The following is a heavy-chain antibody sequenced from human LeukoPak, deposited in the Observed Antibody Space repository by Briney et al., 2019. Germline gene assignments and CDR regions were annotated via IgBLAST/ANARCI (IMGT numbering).Heavy chain of an antibody. CDR2: IYTSGST. CDR1: GGSISSYY. D-gene: IGHD3-16*01. CDR3: ARLEMYLGISP. V-gene: IGHV4-4*09. Sequence: PSETLSLTCTVSGGSISSYYWSWIRQPPGKGLEWIGYIYTSGSTNYNPSLKSRVTISVDTSKNQFSLKLSSVTAADTAVYYCARLEMYLGISPWGQGTLVTVSS. J-gene: IGHJ5*02.